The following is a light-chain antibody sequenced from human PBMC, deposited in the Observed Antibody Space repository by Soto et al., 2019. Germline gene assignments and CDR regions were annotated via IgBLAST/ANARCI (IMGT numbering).Light chain of an antibody. CDR2: GAS. J-gene: IGKJ2*01. CDR3: QQYGSSPPYT. Sequence: EIVLTQSPCTLSLSPGERATLSCRASHSVSSIYLAWYQQKPGQAPRLLIYGASSRATGIPARFSGSGSGTDFTLTISRLEPEDFAVYYCQQYGSSPPYTFGQGTKVEIK. CDR1: HSVSSIY. V-gene: IGKV3-20*01.